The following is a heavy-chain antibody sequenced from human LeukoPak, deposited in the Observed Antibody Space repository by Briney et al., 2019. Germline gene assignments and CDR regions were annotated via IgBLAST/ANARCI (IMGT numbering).Heavy chain of an antibody. CDR1: GDSSSNNIYY. V-gene: IGHV4-39*07. Sequence: SETLSLTCTVSGDSSSNNIYYWGWIRQPPGWGLDWIGSIGYSGSTYYNPSLRSRATISIDTSKNQFSLKLKSVTAADTAVYYCARDKGPDYGADYWGQGTLVTVSS. J-gene: IGHJ4*02. CDR2: IGYSGST. CDR3: ARDKGPDYGADY. D-gene: IGHD4-17*01.